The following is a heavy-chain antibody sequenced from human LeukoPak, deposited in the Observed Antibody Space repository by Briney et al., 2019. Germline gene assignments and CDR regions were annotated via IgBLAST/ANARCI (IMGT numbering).Heavy chain of an antibody. CDR3: ARDNIENYYYYGMDV. Sequence: GGSLRLSCAASGXTLSTYTVNWVRQAPGKGLEWVSSISSSSRYTYYADSMKGRFTISRDNAKNSLYLQMNTLRAEDTAVYYCARDNIENYYYYGMDVWGQGTTVTVSS. CDR2: ISSSSRYT. V-gene: IGHV3-21*01. J-gene: IGHJ6*02. CDR1: GXTLSTYT.